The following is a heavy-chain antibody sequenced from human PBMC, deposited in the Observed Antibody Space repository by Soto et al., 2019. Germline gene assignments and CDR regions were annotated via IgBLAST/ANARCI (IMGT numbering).Heavy chain of an antibody. CDR3: AHSPARGLHSSSAGSYAFDI. V-gene: IGHV2-5*02. CDR2: IYWDDDK. Sequence: SSPTLVNPTQTLTLTCTFSGFSLSTSGVGVGWIRQPPGKALEWLALIYWDDDKRYSPSLKSRLTITKDTSKNQVVLTMTNMDPVDTATYYCAHSPARGLHSSSAGSYAFDIWGQGTMVTVSS. J-gene: IGHJ3*02. CDR1: GFSLSTSGVG. D-gene: IGHD6-6*01.